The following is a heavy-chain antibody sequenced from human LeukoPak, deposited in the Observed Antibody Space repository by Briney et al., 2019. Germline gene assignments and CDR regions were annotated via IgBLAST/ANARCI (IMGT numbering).Heavy chain of an antibody. V-gene: IGHV3-15*01. J-gene: IGHJ4*02. Sequence: GGSLRLSCAASGFTFSSYSMSWVRQAPGKGLEWVGRIKSKTDGGTTDYAAPVKGRFTISRDDSKNTLYLQMNSLKTEDTAVYYCTTDGLRLRYFDWLSQIDYWGQGTLVTVSS. CDR3: TTDGLRLRYFDWLSQIDY. CDR2: IKSKTDGGTT. CDR1: GFTFSSYS. D-gene: IGHD3-9*01.